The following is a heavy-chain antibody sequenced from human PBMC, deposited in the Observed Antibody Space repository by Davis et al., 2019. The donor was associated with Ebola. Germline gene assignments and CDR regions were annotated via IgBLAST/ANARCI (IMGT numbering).Heavy chain of an antibody. CDR2: INHSGST. Sequence: PGGSLRLSCAVYGGSFSGYYWSWIRQPPGKGLEWIGEINHSGSTNYNPSLKSRVTISVDTSKNQFSLKLSSVTAAYAAVYYCARGGGSGSGSYYNGQYYYYMDVWGKGTTVTVSS. CDR3: ARGGGSGSGSYYNGQYYYYMDV. V-gene: IGHV4-34*01. J-gene: IGHJ6*03. D-gene: IGHD3-10*01. CDR1: GGSFSGYY.